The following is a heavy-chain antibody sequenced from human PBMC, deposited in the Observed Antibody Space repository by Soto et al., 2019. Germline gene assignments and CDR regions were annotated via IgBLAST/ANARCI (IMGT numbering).Heavy chain of an antibody. CDR1: GFAISRGYY. CDR3: AREKVGTTFFDN. CDR2: IYPSVSS. V-gene: IGHV4-38-2*02. Sequence: SETLSLTCSVSGFAISRGYYWSWVRQPPGKGLEWIGSIYPSVSSYHNPSLATRLRLSIDTSKNQFTLNLTSVTAADTALYFCAREKVGTTFFDNWGQGXQVTVYS. D-gene: IGHD1-1*01. J-gene: IGHJ4*02.